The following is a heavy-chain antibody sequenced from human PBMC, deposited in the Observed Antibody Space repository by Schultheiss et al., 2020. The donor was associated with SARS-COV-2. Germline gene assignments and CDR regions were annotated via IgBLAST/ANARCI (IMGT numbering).Heavy chain of an antibody. CDR2: IIPILGIA. V-gene: IGHV1-69*04. CDR1: GGTFSSYA. Sequence: SVKVSCKASGGTFSSYAISWVRQAPGQGLEWMGRIIPILGIANYAQKFQGRVTMTRDTSISTAYMELSRLRSDDTAVYYCARDCDGGSCYRFDYWGQGTLVTVSS. D-gene: IGHD2-15*01. CDR3: ARDCDGGSCYRFDY. J-gene: IGHJ4*02.